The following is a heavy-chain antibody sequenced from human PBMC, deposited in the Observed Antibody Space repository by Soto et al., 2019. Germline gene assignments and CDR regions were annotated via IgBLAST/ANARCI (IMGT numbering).Heavy chain of an antibody. CDR1: GFTVSSNY. V-gene: IGHV3-66*01. J-gene: IGHJ6*03. D-gene: IGHD6-13*01. Sequence: GGSLRLSCAASGFTVSSNYMSWVRQAPGKGLEWVSVIYSGGSTYYADSVKGRFTISRDNSKNTLYLQMNSLRAEDTAVYYCARDVIAAAGKGAHYYYYYMDVWGKGTTVTVSS. CDR3: ARDVIAAAGKGAHYYYYYMDV. CDR2: IYSGGST.